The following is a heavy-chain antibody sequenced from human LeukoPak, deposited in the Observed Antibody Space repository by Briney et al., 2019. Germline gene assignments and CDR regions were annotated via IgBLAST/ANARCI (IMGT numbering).Heavy chain of an antibody. J-gene: IGHJ3*02. CDR1: GGSISSGDYY. D-gene: IGHD4-17*01. CDR3: ARVRAVTNDAFDI. V-gene: IGHV4-30-4*01. CDR2: IYYSGST. Sequence: SETLSLTCTVSGGSISSGDYYWSWIRQPPGKGLEWVGYIYYSGSTYYNPSLKSRVTISVDTSKNQFSLKLSSVTAADTAVYYCARVRAVTNDAFDIWGQGTMVTVSS.